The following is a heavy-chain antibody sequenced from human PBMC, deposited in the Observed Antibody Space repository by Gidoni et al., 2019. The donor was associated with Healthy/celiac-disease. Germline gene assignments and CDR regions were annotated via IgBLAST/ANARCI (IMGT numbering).Heavy chain of an antibody. J-gene: IGHJ6*02. CDR1: GYTFTSYD. CDR3: ASGRDGYYDFWSGAYYYYGMDV. D-gene: IGHD3-3*01. V-gene: IGHV1-8*01. Sequence: QVQLVQSGAEVKKPGASVKVSCKASGYTFTSYDINWVRQATGQGLEWMGWMNPNSGNTGYAQKFQGRVTMTRNTSISTAYMELSSLRSEDTAVYYCASGRDGYYDFWSGAYYYYGMDVWGQGTTVTVSS. CDR2: MNPNSGNT.